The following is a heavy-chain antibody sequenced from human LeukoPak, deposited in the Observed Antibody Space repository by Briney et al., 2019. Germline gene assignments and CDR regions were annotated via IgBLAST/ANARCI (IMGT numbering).Heavy chain of an antibody. CDR1: GFTFSSYS. V-gene: IGHV3-21*01. J-gene: IGHJ4*02. D-gene: IGHD5-24*01. CDR3: ARARRLQQTVSFDY. CDR2: ISSSSSYI. Sequence: GGSLRLSCAASGFTFSSYSMNWVRQAPGKGLEWVSSISSSSSYIYYADSVKGRFTISRDNAKNSLYLQMNSLRAEDTAVYYCARARRLQQTVSFDYWGQGTLVTVSS.